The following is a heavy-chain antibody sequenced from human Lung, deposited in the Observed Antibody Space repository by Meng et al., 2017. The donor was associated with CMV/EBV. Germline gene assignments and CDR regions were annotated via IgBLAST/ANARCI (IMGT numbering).Heavy chain of an antibody. J-gene: IGHJ4*02. CDR3: ARDPRLCSSTSCYGY. Sequence: GSLRLXXTVSGGSVSSGSYYWSWIRQPPGKGLEWIGYIYYSGSTNYNPSLKSRVTISVDTSKNQFSLKLSSVTAADTAVYYCARDPRLCSSTSCYGYWGPGTXVPVAS. V-gene: IGHV4-61*01. CDR2: IYYSGST. D-gene: IGHD2-2*01. CDR1: GGSVSSGSYY.